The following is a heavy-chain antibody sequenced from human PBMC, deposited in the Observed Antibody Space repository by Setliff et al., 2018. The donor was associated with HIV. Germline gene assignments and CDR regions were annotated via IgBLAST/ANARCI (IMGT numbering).Heavy chain of an antibody. CDR2: IYYSGST. Sequence: SETLSLTCTVSGGSISSHYWSWIRQPPGKGLEWIGYIYYSGSTDYNPSLKSRVRILMDLSTRQVSLHLASLTAADTAIYFCAPGESVSSTFYHHWGQGTQVTVSS. V-gene: IGHV4-59*03. CDR3: APGESVSSTFYHH. D-gene: IGHD3-10*01. J-gene: IGHJ4*01. CDR1: GGSISSHY.